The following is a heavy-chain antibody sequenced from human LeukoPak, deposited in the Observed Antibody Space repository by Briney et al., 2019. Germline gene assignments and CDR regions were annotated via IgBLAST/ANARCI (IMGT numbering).Heavy chain of an antibody. Sequence: SQTLSLTCTVSGGSTSTSSYYWGWIRQPPGKGLEWIGTIYYSGSTYYNPSLTSRVTISVDTSKNQFSLKLSSVTAADTAVYYCARHKDYYYSYMDVWGKGTTVTISS. CDR2: IYYSGST. CDR1: GGSTSTSSYY. V-gene: IGHV4-39*01. J-gene: IGHJ6*03. CDR3: ARHKDYYYSYMDV.